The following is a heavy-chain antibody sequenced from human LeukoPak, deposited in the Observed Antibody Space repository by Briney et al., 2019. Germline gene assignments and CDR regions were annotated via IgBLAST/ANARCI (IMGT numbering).Heavy chain of an antibody. D-gene: IGHD1-26*01. Sequence: SETLSLTCTVSGGSISSYYWSWIRQPPGKGLEWIGYIYYSGSTNYNPSLKSRVTMSVDTSKNQFSLKLSSVTAADTAVYYCARELSSGNTRNWFDPWGQGTLVTVSS. J-gene: IGHJ5*02. CDR2: IYYSGST. CDR3: ARELSSGNTRNWFDP. V-gene: IGHV4-59*12. CDR1: GGSISSYY.